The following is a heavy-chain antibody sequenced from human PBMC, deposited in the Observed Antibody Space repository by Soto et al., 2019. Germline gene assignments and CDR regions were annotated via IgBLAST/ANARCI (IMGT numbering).Heavy chain of an antibody. J-gene: IGHJ4*02. CDR3: ARWVEVSLDYFDS. V-gene: IGHV4-31*03. D-gene: IGHD1-20*01. CDR2: ICHSGRT. CDR1: GGSMSNGYYY. Sequence: QVQLQESGPGLVKPSQTLSLTCTVSGGSMSNGYYYWSWVRQNPGKGLEWIGHICHSGRTYYNPSLKSRVGILVDTSKNQFSLNLNSVTAADTAVYYCARWVEVSLDYFDSWGQGTPVTVSS.